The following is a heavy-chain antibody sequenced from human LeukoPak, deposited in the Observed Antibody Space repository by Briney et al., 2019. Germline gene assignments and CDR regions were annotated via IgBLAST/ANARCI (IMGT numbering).Heavy chain of an antibody. J-gene: IGHJ5*02. CDR2: INPNSGGT. CDR1: GGTFSSYA. CDR3: ATSVAANWFDP. Sequence: ASVKVSCRASGGTFSSYAISWVRQAPGQGLEWMGWINPNSGGTNYAQKFQGWVTMTRDTSISTAYMELSRLRSDDTAVYYCATSVAANWFDPWGQGTLVTVSS. D-gene: IGHD6-19*01. V-gene: IGHV1-2*04.